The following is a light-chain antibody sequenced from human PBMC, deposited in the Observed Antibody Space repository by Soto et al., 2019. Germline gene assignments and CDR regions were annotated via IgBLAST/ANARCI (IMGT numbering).Light chain of an antibody. CDR2: AAS. V-gene: IGKV1-39*01. CDR1: QSISNH. CDR3: QQSFNIPVT. Sequence: DIQMTQSPSSLSASVEDRFIITCRASQSISNHLNWYQQKPGKAPKLLIFAASSLQSGVPSRFSGSRSGPDFTLTISSLQPEDFATYYCQQSFNIPVTFGQGTRLEI. J-gene: IGKJ5*01.